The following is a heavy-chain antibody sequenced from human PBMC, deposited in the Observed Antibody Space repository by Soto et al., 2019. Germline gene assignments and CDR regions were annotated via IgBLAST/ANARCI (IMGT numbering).Heavy chain of an antibody. V-gene: IGHV1-18*01. CDR2: ISAYNGNT. CDR3: ARLRRHSSSSRVSDRYYFDY. CDR1: GYTFTSYG. Sequence: ASVKVSCKASGYTFTSYGISWVRQAPGQGLEWMGWISAYNGNTNYAQKLQGRVTMTTDTSTSTAYMELRSLRSDDTAVYYCARLRRHSSSSRVSDRYYFDYWGQGTLVTVSS. J-gene: IGHJ4*02. D-gene: IGHD6-6*01.